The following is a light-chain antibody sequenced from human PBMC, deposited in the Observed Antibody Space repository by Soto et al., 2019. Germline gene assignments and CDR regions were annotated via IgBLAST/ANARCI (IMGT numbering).Light chain of an antibody. V-gene: IGLV4-69*01. CDR3: QTWGTGIHVV. CDR1: SGHSSYA. Sequence: QSVLTQSPSASASLGASVKLTCTLSSGHSSYAIAWHQQQPEKGPRYLMKLNSDGSHSKGDGIPDRFSGSSSGAERYLTISSLQSDEEADYYCQTWGTGIHVVFGGVTKLTDL. J-gene: IGLJ2*01. CDR2: LNSDGSH.